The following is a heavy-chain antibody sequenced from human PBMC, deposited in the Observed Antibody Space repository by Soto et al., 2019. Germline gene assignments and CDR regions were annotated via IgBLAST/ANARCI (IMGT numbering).Heavy chain of an antibody. D-gene: IGHD3-3*01. CDR2: INAGNGNT. CDR3: ARYEHSITIFGVVTAFDI. V-gene: IGHV1-3*01. Sequence: QVQLVQSGAEVKKPGASVKVSCKASGYTFTSYAMHWVRQAPGQRLEWMGWINAGNGNTKYSQKFQGRVTITRDTSASTAYMELSSLGSEDTAVYYCARYEHSITIFGVVTAFDIWGQGTMVTVSS. J-gene: IGHJ3*02. CDR1: GYTFTSYA.